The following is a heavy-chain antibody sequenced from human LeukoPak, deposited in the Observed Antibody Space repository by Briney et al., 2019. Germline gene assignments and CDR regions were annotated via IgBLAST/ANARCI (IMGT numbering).Heavy chain of an antibody. CDR1: GFAFSSYA. Sequence: GGSLRPSCAASGFAFSSYAMNWVRQAPGKGLEWVSFITGDSGTIYYVDSMKGRFTISRDNAKNSLYLQIDNLRAEDTAVYYCARDRMGGSFDYWGQGTPVTVSS. CDR2: ITGDSGTI. D-gene: IGHD2-15*01. CDR3: ARDRMGGSFDY. V-gene: IGHV3-48*01. J-gene: IGHJ4*02.